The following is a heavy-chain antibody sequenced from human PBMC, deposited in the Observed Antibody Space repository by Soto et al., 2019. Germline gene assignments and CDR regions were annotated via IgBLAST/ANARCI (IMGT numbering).Heavy chain of an antibody. CDR2: ISSSSSTI. V-gene: IGHV3-48*01. D-gene: IGHD5-12*01. CDR1: GFTFSSYS. Sequence: EVQLVESGGGLVQPGGSLRLSCAASGFTFSSYSMNWVRQAPGKGLEWVSYISSSSSTIYYADSVKGRFTISRDNAKKSLYMQMNNMIAEDTAVYYCARADRGYAHGYYYYGMDVWGQGTTVTVSS. J-gene: IGHJ6*02. CDR3: ARADRGYAHGYYYYGMDV.